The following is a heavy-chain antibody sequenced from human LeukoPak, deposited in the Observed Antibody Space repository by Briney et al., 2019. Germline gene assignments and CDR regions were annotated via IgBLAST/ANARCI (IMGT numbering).Heavy chain of an antibody. J-gene: IGHJ5*02. Sequence: ASVKVSCKASGGTFSSYAISWVRQAAGQGLEWMGGIIPIFGTANYAQKFQGRVTITADESTSTAYMELSSLRSEDTAVYYCARAGIAAAGNYWFDPWGQGTLVTVSS. CDR1: GGTFSSYA. D-gene: IGHD6-13*01. CDR3: ARAGIAAAGNYWFDP. V-gene: IGHV1-69*13. CDR2: IIPIFGTA.